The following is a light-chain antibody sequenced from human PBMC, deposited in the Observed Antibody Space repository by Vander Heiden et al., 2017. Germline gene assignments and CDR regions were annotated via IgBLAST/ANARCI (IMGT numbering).Light chain of an antibody. CDR1: SSVVGGYHS. CDR2: DVS. CDR3: CSYAGSYTVV. Sequence: QSALTQPRSVSASPGQSLTISCTGTSSVVGGYHSLSWYQQHPCKAPKLMIYDVSKRPSGFPDRSSGSKSGNTASLTISGLQAEDEADYYCCSYAGSYTVVFGGWTKLTVL. V-gene: IGLV2-11*01. J-gene: IGLJ2*01.